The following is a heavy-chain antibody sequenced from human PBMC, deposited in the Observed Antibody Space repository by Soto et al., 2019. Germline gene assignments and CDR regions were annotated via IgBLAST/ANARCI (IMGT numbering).Heavy chain of an antibody. CDR2: INHSGST. V-gene: IGHV4-34*01. CDR1: GGSFSGYY. CDR3: ARLNSIAADLQANHGVYYFDY. J-gene: IGHJ4*02. Sequence: QVQLQQWGAGLLKPSETLSLTCAVYGGSFSGYYWSWIRQPPGKGLEWIGEINHSGSTNYNPSLKSRATISVDTSKNQFSLKLSSVTAADTAVYYCARLNSIAADLQANHGVYYFDYWGQGTLVTVSS. D-gene: IGHD6-6*01.